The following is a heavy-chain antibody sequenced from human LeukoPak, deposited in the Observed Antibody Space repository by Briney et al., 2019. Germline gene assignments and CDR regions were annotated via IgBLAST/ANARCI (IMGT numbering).Heavy chain of an antibody. V-gene: IGHV1-69*13. D-gene: IGHD6-6*01. CDR1: GGTLSTHA. J-gene: IGHJ4*02. Sequence: SVKVSCKASGGTLSTHAINWVRQAPGQGLEWMGSSIPFFDSANYAQSFQGRVTITADESTSAAYMELSSLRSEDTAVYYCVWSSTWDKRFYLDQWGQGTLVTVSS. CDR2: SIPFFDSA. CDR3: VWSSTWDKRFYLDQ.